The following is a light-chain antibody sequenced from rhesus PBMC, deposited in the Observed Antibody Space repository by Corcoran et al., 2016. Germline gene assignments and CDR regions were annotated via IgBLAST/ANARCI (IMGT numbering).Light chain of an antibody. CDR2: KAS. J-gene: IGKJ3*01. V-gene: IGKV1-22*01. Sequence: DIQMTQSPSSLSASVGDTVTITCRASQSISSWLDWYQQKPGNAPKLLIYKASSLQSGGPSRFSGSGSGTDFTLTISSLQPEEFATYYCLQYSSSPFTFGPGTKLDIK. CDR3: LQYSSSPFT. CDR1: QSISSW.